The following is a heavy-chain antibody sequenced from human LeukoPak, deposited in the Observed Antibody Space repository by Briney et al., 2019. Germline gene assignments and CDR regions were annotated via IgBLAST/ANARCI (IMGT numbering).Heavy chain of an antibody. D-gene: IGHD5-24*01. Sequence: GGSLRLSCAASGFTFSRYWKSWVRQAPGKGLEWVASIRQDGSEKYSVDSVKGRFTVSRDNAKNSLYLQMNSLRAADTALYYCARDADLGTTISGAFDIWGQGTMVTVSS. CDR2: IRQDGSEK. V-gene: IGHV3-7*01. J-gene: IGHJ3*02. CDR1: GFTFSRYW. CDR3: ARDADLGTTISGAFDI.